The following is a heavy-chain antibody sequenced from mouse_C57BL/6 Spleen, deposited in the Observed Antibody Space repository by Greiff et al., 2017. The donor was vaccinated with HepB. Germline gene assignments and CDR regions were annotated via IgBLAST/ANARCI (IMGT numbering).Heavy chain of an antibody. D-gene: IGHD1-1*01. V-gene: IGHV1-82*01. J-gene: IGHJ2*01. Sequence: VKLMESGPELVKPGASVKISCKASGYAFSSPWMNWVKQRPGKGLEWIGRIYPGDGDTNYNGKFKGKATLTADKSSSTAYMQLSSLTSEDSAVYFCARFYYYGSDYWGQGTTLTVSS. CDR2: IYPGDGDT. CDR3: ARFYYYGSDY. CDR1: GYAFSSPW.